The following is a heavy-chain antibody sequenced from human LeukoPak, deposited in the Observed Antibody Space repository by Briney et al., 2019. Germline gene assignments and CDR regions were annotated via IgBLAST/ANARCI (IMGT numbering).Heavy chain of an antibody. CDR1: GFTFDDYG. CDR3: ARASRRLFGGSGSYGLDY. J-gene: IGHJ4*02. D-gene: IGHD3-10*01. V-gene: IGHV3-20*04. Sequence: PGGSLRLSCAASGFTFDDYGMSWVRQAPGKGLEWVSGINWNGGSTGYADSVKGRFTISRDNAKNSLYLQMNSLRAEDTALYYCARASRRLFGGSGSYGLDYWGQGTLVTVSS. CDR2: INWNGGST.